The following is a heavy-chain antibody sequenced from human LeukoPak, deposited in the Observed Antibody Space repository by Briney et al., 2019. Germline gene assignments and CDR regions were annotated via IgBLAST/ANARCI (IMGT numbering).Heavy chain of an antibody. CDR1: GGSISSYY. CDR3: ARGGSSSSLLDY. J-gene: IGHJ4*02. CDR2: IYYSGTT. Sequence: SETLSLTCTVSGGSISSYYWSWIRQPPGKGLEWIGYIYYSGTTNYNPSLKSRFTISVDTSKNQFSLKLSSVTAADTAVYCCARGGSSSSLLDYWGQGTLVTVSS. V-gene: IGHV4-59*01. D-gene: IGHD6-6*01.